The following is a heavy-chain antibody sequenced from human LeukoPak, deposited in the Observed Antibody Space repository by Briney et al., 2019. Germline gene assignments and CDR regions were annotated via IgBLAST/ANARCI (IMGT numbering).Heavy chain of an antibody. J-gene: IGHJ4*02. CDR1: GFTFRDAK. D-gene: IGHD5-18*01. CDR2: IKSKTDGGTT. Sequence: PGGSLRLSCAASGFTFRDAKMSWVRQAPGKGLEWVGRIKSKTDGGTTDYAAPVKGRFTISRDDSKNTLYLQMSSLKTEDTAVYFCAHRDTTMVRVDYWGQGTLVTVSS. V-gene: IGHV3-15*01. CDR3: AHRDTTMVRVDY.